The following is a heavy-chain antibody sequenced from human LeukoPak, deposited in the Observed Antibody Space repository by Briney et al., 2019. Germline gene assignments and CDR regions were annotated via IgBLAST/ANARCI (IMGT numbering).Heavy chain of an antibody. J-gene: IGHJ6*03. CDR3: AREYQLLIPYYYYYMDV. V-gene: IGHV3-21*01. Sequence: GGSLRLSCAASGFTFSSYSMNWVRQAPGKGLEWVSSISSSSSYIYYADSVKGRFTISRDNAKNSLYLQMNSLRAEDTAVYYCAREYQLLIPYYYYYMDVWGKGTTVTISS. D-gene: IGHD2-2*01. CDR1: GFTFSSYS. CDR2: ISSSSSYI.